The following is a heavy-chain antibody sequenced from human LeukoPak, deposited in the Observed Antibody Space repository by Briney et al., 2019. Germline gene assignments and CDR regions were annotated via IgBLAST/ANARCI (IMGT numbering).Heavy chain of an antibody. J-gene: IGHJ4*02. CDR3: AKDFNYFDSSGYYR. D-gene: IGHD3-22*01. CDR1: GFTFSSYA. V-gene: IGHV3-23*01. Sequence: GGSLRLSCAASGFTFSSYAMSWVRQAPGKGLEWVSAISGSGGSTYYADSVKGRSTISRDNSKNTLYLQMNSLRAEDTAVYYCAKDFNYFDSSGYYRWGQGTLVTVSS. CDR2: ISGSGGST.